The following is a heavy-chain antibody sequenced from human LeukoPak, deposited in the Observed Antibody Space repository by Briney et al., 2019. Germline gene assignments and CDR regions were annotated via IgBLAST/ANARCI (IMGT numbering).Heavy chain of an antibody. CDR3: AGTPGYCSSTSCYYYYYYGMDV. CDR2: ISSSGSTI. D-gene: IGHD2-2*03. J-gene: IGHJ6*02. V-gene: IGHV3-48*03. Sequence: GGSLRLSCAASGFTFSSYEMNWVRQAPGKGLEWVSYISSSGSTIYYADSVKGRFTIPRDNAKNSLYLQMNSLRAEDTAVYYCAGTPGYCSSTSCYYYYYYGMDVWGQGTTVTVSS. CDR1: GFTFSSYE.